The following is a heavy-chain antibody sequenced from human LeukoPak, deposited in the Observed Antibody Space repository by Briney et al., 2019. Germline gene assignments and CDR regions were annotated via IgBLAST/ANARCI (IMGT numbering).Heavy chain of an antibody. CDR1: GYTFTSYY. CDR2: IIPILGIA. D-gene: IGHD2-8*01. J-gene: IGHJ4*02. CDR3: ARAGYCTNGVCYHFDY. Sequence: SVKVSCKASGYTFTSYYMHWVRQAPGQGLEWMGRIIPILGIANYAQKFQGRVTITADKSTSTAYMELSSLRSEDTAVYYCARAGYCTNGVCYHFDYWGQGTLVTVSS. V-gene: IGHV1-69*02.